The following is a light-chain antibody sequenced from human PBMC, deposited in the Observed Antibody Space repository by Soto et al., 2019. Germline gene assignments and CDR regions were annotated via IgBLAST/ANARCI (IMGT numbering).Light chain of an antibody. CDR1: QSVSNY. CDR2: DTS. Sequence: EIVLTQSPATLSLSPGERATLSCRASQSVSNYLAWYQQKSGQAPRLLIYDTSKRATGIPARFSGSGSGTDFTLTISGLEPADFAVYYCQQRSNWRITFGQGTRLEIK. CDR3: QQRSNWRIT. V-gene: IGKV3-11*01. J-gene: IGKJ5*01.